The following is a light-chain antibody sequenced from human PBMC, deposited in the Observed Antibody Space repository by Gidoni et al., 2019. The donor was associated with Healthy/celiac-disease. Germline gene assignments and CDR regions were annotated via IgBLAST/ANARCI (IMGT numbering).Light chain of an antibody. J-gene: IGKJ1*01. Sequence: DIQMTQSPSSLSASVGDRVTITCQASQDISNYLNWSQQKPGKAPKLLIYDASNLETGVPSRFSGSGSGTDFTFTISSLQPEDIATYYCQQYDNLPWTFXXXTKVEIK. CDR3: QQYDNLPWT. V-gene: IGKV1-33*01. CDR1: QDISNY. CDR2: DAS.